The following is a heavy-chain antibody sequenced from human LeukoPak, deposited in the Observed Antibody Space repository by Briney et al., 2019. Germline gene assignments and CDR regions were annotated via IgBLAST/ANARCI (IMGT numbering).Heavy chain of an antibody. Sequence: SETLSLTCTVSGGSISSYYWSWIRQPPGKGLEWIGYIHYSGSTNYNPSLKSRVTISVDTSKNQFSLKLSSVTAADTAVYYCARAWNHYGSGSWLDYWGQGTLVTVSS. D-gene: IGHD3-10*01. CDR1: GGSISSYY. CDR2: IHYSGST. CDR3: ARAWNHYGSGSWLDY. J-gene: IGHJ4*02. V-gene: IGHV4-59*08.